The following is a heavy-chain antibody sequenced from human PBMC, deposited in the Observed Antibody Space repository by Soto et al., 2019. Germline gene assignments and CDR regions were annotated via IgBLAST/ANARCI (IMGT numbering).Heavy chain of an antibody. CDR1: GFSLSTSGMC. CDR2: IDWDDDK. CDR3: IQSRCGGDCLQSYASYYYYGMDV. D-gene: IGHD2-21*02. Sequence: GPTLVNPTQTLTLTCTFSGFSLSTSGMCVSWIRQPPGKALEWLARIDWDDDKYYSTSLKTRLTITKDTSKNQVVLTMTNMDPVDTATYYCIQSRCGGDCLQSYASYYYYGMDVWGQGTTVTVSS. V-gene: IGHV2-70*12. J-gene: IGHJ6*02.